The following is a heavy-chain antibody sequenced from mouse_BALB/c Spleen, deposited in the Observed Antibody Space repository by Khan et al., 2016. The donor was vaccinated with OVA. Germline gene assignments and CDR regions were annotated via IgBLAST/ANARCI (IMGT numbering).Heavy chain of an antibody. CDR2: ISSGGSYT. J-gene: IGHJ3*01. D-gene: IGHD1-1*02. V-gene: IGHV5-6*01. CDR3: TRLAYYYNSEGFAY. Sequence: EVHLVESGGDLVKPGGSLKLSCAASGFTFSTYGMSWVRQNPDKRLEWVATISSGGSYTYYVDSVKGRFTISRDNAKNTLELQMSSLKSEETAMYYCTRLAYYYNSEGFAYWGQGTLVTVSA. CDR1: GFTFSTYG.